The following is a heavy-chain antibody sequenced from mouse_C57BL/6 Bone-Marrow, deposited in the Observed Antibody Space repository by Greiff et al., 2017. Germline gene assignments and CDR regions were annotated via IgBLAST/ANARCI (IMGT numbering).Heavy chain of an antibody. CDR3: ARRCPPRAMDY. V-gene: IGHV5-17*01. CDR1: GFTFSDYG. D-gene: IGHD6-1*01. CDR2: ISSGSSTI. Sequence: EVHLVESGGGLVKPGGSLKLSCAASGFTFSDYGMHWVRQAPEKGLEWVAYISSGSSTIYYADTVKGRFTISRDNAKHTLCLQMTSLRSEDTAMYYCARRCPPRAMDYWGQGTSVTVSS. J-gene: IGHJ4*01.